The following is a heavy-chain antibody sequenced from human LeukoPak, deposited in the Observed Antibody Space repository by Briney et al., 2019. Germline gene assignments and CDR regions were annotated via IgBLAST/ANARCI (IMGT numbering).Heavy chain of an antibody. CDR1: GFTFSSYA. D-gene: IGHD3-10*01. CDR3: ARGRGSGRQAFDI. CDR2: ISGSGGST. Sequence: GSLRLSCAASGFTFSSYAMSWVRQAPGKGLEWVSAISGSGGSTYYADSVKGRFTISRDNAMNSLYLQMNSLRADDTAVYYCARGRGSGRQAFDIWGQGTLVTVSS. J-gene: IGHJ3*02. V-gene: IGHV3-23*01.